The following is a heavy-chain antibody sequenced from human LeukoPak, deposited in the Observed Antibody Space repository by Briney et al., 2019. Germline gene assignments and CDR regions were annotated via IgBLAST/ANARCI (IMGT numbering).Heavy chain of an antibody. CDR3: ARAPPGYDFWSGTYYMDV. J-gene: IGHJ6*03. CDR1: GGTFSSYA. V-gene: IGHV1-69*13. CDR2: IIPIFGTA. Sequence: SVKVSCKASGGTFSSYAISWVRQAPGQGLEWMGGIIPIFGTANYAQKFQGRVTITADESTSTAYMELSSLRSEDTAVYYCARAPPGYDFWSGTYYMDVWGKGTTVTVSS. D-gene: IGHD3-3*01.